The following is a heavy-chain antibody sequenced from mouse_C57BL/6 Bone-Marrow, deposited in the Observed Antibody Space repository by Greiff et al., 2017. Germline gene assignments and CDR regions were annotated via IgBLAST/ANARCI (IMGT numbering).Heavy chain of an antibody. D-gene: IGHD3-2*02. CDR1: GYTFTSYW. J-gene: IGHJ4*01. CDR3: AREQLRLRDAMDY. Sequence: VQLQQPGAELVMPGASVKLSCTASGYTFTSYWMHWVKQRPGQGLEWIGEIDPSDSYTNYNQKFKGKSTLTVDKSSSTAYMQLSSLTSEDSAVYDCAREQLRLRDAMDYWGQGTSVTVSS. CDR2: IDPSDSYT. V-gene: IGHV1-69*01.